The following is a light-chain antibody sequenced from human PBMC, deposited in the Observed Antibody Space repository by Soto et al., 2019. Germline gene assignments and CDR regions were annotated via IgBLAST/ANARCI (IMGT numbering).Light chain of an antibody. CDR3: QNYDRDPRT. J-gene: IGKJ1*01. V-gene: IGKV3-15*01. Sequence: IVLPQYPATLSVSPGERATLSCMASQSVSSDLAWYQQKPGQAPRLLIYGASTRTIGIPARFSGSGSGTEFTLTISSLRPDDVATYYCQNYDRDPRTFGPGTKVDI. CDR1: QSVSSD. CDR2: GAS.